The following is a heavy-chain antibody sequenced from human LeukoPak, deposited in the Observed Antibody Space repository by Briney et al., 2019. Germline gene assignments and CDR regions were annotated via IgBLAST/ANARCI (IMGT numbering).Heavy chain of an antibody. V-gene: IGHV3-49*04. J-gene: IGHJ4*02. CDR1: GFTFGDYA. D-gene: IGHD2-2*03. CDR3: TRVLGYCSSTSCSCFDY. CDR2: IRSKAYGGTT. Sequence: GGSLRLSCTASGFTFGDYAMSWVRQAPGKGLGWVGFIRSKAYGGTTEYAASVKGRFTISRDDSKSIAYLQMNSLKTEDTAVYYCTRVLGYCSSTSCSCFDYWGQGTLVTVSS.